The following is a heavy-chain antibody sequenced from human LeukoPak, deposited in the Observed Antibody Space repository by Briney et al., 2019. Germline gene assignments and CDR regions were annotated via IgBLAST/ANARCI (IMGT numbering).Heavy chain of an antibody. Sequence: GGSLRLSCAASGFTVSSNYMNWVRQAPGKGLEWVSYISSSSSTIYYADSVKGRFTISRDNAKNSLYLQMNSLRAEDTAVYYCARGISSWYDNWGQGTLVTVSS. CDR2: ISSSSSTI. CDR1: GFTVSSNY. CDR3: ARGISSWYDN. V-gene: IGHV3-48*01. J-gene: IGHJ5*02. D-gene: IGHD6-13*01.